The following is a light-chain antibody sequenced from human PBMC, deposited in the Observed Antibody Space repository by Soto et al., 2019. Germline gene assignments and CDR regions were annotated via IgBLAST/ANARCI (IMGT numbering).Light chain of an antibody. V-gene: IGLV2-14*01. J-gene: IGLJ1*01. CDR3: SSYTSSSLCV. Sequence: QSALTQPASVSGSPGQSITISCTGTSSDVGGYNYVSWYQQHPGKAPKPMIYEVSNRPSGVSNRFSGSKSGNTASLTISGLQAEDEADYYCSSYTSSSLCVFGTGTKVTVL. CDR2: EVS. CDR1: SSDVGGYNY.